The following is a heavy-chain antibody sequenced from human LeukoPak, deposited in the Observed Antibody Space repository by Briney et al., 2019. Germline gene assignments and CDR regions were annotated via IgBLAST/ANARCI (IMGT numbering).Heavy chain of an antibody. CDR2: ISTSSSYI. D-gene: IGHD4-17*01. CDR3: ARMNYGDYLDY. J-gene: IGHJ4*02. Sequence: GGSLRLSCAASGFTFSSYSMNWVRQAPGKGLEWVSFISTSSSYIYYGDSLKGRFTISRDNVKNSVYLQMNSLRAEDTAVYYCARMNYGDYLDYWGQGTVVTVSS. V-gene: IGHV3-21*01. CDR1: GFTFSSYS.